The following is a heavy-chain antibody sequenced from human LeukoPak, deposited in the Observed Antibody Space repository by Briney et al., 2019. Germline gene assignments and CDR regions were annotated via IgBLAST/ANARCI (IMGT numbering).Heavy chain of an antibody. V-gene: IGHV4-59*08. Sequence: SETLSLTCTVSGGSISSYYWSWIRQPPGKGLEWIGYIYYSGSTNYNPSLKSRVTISADTSKNQFSLKLSSVTAADTAVYYCARQAVYYDSSGYYRPFDYWGQGTLVTVSS. CDR3: ARQAVYYDSSGYYRPFDY. CDR1: GGSISSYY. D-gene: IGHD3-22*01. CDR2: IYYSGST. J-gene: IGHJ4*02.